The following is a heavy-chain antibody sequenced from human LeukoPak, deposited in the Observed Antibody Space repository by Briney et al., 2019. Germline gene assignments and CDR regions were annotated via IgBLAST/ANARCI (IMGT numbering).Heavy chain of an antibody. CDR2: IYPGDSDI. CDR1: GYSFTSYW. J-gene: IGHJ4*02. Sequence: GESLKISCQGSGYSFTSYWIGWVRQMPGKALEWMGIIYPGDSDITYSPSFQGQVTISADKSISTAYLQWSSLKASDTAIYYCARLRGNYFDYWGQGALVTVSS. CDR3: ARLRGNYFDY. D-gene: IGHD3-16*01. V-gene: IGHV5-51*01.